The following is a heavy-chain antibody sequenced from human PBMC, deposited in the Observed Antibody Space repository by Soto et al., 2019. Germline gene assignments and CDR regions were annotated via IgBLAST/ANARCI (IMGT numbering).Heavy chain of an antibody. D-gene: IGHD1-1*01. J-gene: IGHJ6*02. CDR1: GYTFTSYD. Sequence: QVQLVQSGAEVKKPGASVKVSCKASGYTFTSYDINWVGQATGQGLEWMGWMNPNSGNTGYEQKFQGRVTMTRTTSITTAYMERSSLRSQHTAVYYCARERTGATRMDVWGQGTTVTVSS. CDR3: ARERTGATRMDV. V-gene: IGHV1-8*01. CDR2: MNPNSGNT.